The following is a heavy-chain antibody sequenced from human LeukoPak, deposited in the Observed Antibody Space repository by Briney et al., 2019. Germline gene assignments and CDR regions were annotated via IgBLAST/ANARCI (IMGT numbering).Heavy chain of an antibody. CDR2: ISDDGSNK. CDR1: GFTFSSFA. D-gene: IGHD3-3*01. J-gene: IGHJ4*02. Sequence: GGSLRLSCAASGFTFSSFAMHWVRQAPGKGLEWVAVISDDGSNKHYADSLKDRFTISRDNSKNTLYLQMNSLRGEDTAVYYCSREGEDDFWSAFDYWGQGTLVIVSS. V-gene: IGHV3-30*01. CDR3: SREGEDDFWSAFDY.